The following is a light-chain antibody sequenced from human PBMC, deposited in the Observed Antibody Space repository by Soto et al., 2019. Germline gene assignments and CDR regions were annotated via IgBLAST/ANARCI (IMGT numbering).Light chain of an antibody. V-gene: IGLV2-23*01. CDR3: CSYAGSSPYV. J-gene: IGLJ1*01. Sequence: QSVLTQPASVSGSPGQSITISCTGTSSDVGSYNLVSWYQQHPGKAPKLMIYEGSKRPSGVSNRFSGSKSGNTASLTISGLQAEDDADYYCCSYAGSSPYVFGNRTKVTV. CDR1: SSDVGSYNL. CDR2: EGS.